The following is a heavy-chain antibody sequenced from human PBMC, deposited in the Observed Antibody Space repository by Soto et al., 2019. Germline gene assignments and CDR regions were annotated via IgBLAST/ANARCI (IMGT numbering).Heavy chain of an antibody. Sequence: GESLKISCKGSGYSFTSYWISWVRQMPGKGLEWMGRIDPSDSYTNYSPSFQGHVTISADKSISTAYLQWSSLKASDTAMYYCFRKAYHSNGIYVRAQGTTVTVSS. J-gene: IGHJ6*02. CDR2: IDPSDSYT. CDR3: FRKAYHSNGIYV. CDR1: GYSFTSYW. V-gene: IGHV5-10-1*01.